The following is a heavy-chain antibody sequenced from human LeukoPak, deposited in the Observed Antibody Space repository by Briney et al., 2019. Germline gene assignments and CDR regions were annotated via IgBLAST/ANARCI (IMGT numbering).Heavy chain of an antibody. CDR2: ISSSGSTI. CDR1: GFTFSTYD. CDR3: ARDLGLWFGSIGGAFDI. J-gene: IGHJ3*02. Sequence: GGSLRLSCAAYGFTFSTYDMNWVRQAPGKVLEWVSYISSSGSTIYYADSVKGQFTISRDNAKNSLYLQMNSLRAEDTAVYYCARDLGLWFGSIGGAFDIWGQGTMVTVSS. V-gene: IGHV3-48*03. D-gene: IGHD3-10*01.